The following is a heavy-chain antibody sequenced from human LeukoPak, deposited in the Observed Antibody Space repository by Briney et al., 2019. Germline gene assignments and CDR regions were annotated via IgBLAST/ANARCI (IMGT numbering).Heavy chain of an antibody. CDR1: GFIFSDYY. D-gene: IGHD2-2*01. V-gene: IGHV3-7*01. Sequence: PGGSLRLSCAVSGFIFSDYYMTWVRQAPGKGLEWVANIKQDGSEKYYVDSVKGRFTISRDNAKNSLYLQMNSLRAEDTAVYYCARIQIVVVPAAPYYFDYWGQGTLVTVSS. J-gene: IGHJ4*02. CDR2: IKQDGSEK. CDR3: ARIQIVVVPAAPYYFDY.